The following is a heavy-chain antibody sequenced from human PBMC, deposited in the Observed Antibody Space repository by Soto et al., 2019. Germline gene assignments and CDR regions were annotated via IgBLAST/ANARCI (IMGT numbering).Heavy chain of an antibody. J-gene: IGHJ5*02. D-gene: IGHD3-9*01. V-gene: IGHV3-23*01. CDR1: GFTFSSYA. CDR2: ISGSGGST. Sequence: PGGSLRLSCAASGFTFSSYAMSWVRQAPGKGLEWVSAISGSGGSTYYADSVKGRFTISRDNSKNTLYLQMNSLRAEDTAVYYCATQRVLRDILTGYYNNNWFDPWGQGTLVTVSS. CDR3: ATQRVLRDILTGYYNNNWFDP.